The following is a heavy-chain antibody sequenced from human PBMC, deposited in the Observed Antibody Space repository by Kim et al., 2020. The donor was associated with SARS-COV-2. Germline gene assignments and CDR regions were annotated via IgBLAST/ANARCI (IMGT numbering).Heavy chain of an antibody. Sequence: SETLSLTFAVYGGSFSGYYWSWIRQPPGKGLEWIGEINHSGSTNYNPSLKSRVTISVDTSKNQFSLKLSSVTAADTAVYYCARGGSEPGLYYYYGMDVWGQGTTVTVSS. J-gene: IGHJ6*02. CDR2: INHSGST. CDR3: ARGGSEPGLYYYYGMDV. V-gene: IGHV4-34*01. CDR1: GGSFSGYY.